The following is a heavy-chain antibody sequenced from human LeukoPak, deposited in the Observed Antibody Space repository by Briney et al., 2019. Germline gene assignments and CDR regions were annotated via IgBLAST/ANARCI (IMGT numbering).Heavy chain of an antibody. CDR2: IIPIFGIA. J-gene: IGHJ2*01. Sequence: SVKVSCKASGGTFSSYAISWVRQAPGQGLEWMGRIIPIFGIANYAQKFQGRVTITADKSTSTAYMELSSLRSEDTAVYYCARVGGGNSQRDFDLWGRGTLVTVSS. CDR1: GGTFSSYA. V-gene: IGHV1-69*04. D-gene: IGHD4-23*01. CDR3: ARVGGGNSQRDFDL.